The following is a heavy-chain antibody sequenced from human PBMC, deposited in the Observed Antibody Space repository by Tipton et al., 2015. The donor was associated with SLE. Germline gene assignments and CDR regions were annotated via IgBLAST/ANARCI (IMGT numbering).Heavy chain of an antibody. CDR3: ARDGGQRVISGTYDFYYYGLDV. CDR1: GYSISSVDYY. V-gene: IGHV4-31*02. CDR2: ISHDGGA. D-gene: IGHD6-13*01. Sequence: LRLSCTVSGYSISSVDYYWSWIRQLPGKGLEWIGEISHDGGANYNPSLESRGTISLETSKNQFSLKLTSVTAADTAVYYCARDGGQRVISGTYDFYYYGLDVWGQGTTVTVSS. J-gene: IGHJ6*02.